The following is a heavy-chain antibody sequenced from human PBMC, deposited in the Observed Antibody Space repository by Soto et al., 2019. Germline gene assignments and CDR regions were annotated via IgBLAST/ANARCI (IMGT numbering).Heavy chain of an antibody. CDR2: ISYDGSNK. Sequence: QVQLVESGGGVVQPGGSLRLSCAASGFTFSSYGMHWVRQAPGKGLEWVAVISYDGSNKYYADSVKGRFTISRDNSKNKLYLQMNGRRAEDTAVYYCAKDRHGSSGIEAYYFDYWGQGTLVTVSS. CDR1: GFTFSSYG. J-gene: IGHJ4*02. CDR3: AKDRHGSSGIEAYYFDY. V-gene: IGHV3-30*18. D-gene: IGHD3-10*01.